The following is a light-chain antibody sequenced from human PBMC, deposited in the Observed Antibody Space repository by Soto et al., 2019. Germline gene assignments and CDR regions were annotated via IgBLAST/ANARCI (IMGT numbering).Light chain of an antibody. CDR2: GAS. V-gene: IGKV3-15*01. CDR1: QSVSSN. CDR3: QQHISWPLT. J-gene: IGKJ4*01. Sequence: EIVMTQSPATLSVSPGERATLSCRASQSVSSNLAWYQQKPGQAPTLLIYGASARATGIPVRFSGSRSGTEFTLTISNLEPEDFAVYYCQQHISWPLTFGGGTKVDIK.